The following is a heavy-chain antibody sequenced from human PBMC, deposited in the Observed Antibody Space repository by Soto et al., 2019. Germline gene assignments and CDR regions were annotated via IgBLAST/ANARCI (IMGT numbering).Heavy chain of an antibody. D-gene: IGHD6-19*01. J-gene: IGHJ4*02. CDR2: ISSSGSTI. V-gene: IGHV3-48*03. CDR3: AREGAVSRLYYFDY. Sequence: GSLRLSCAASGFTFSSYEMNWVRQAPGKGLEWVSYISSSGSTIYYADSVKGRFTISRDNAKNSLYLQMNSLRAEDTAVYYCAREGAVSRLYYFDYWGQGTLVTVSS. CDR1: GFTFSSYE.